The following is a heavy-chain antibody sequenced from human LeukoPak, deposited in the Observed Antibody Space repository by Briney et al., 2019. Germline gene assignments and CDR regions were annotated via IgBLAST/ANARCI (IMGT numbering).Heavy chain of an antibody. Sequence: SSETLSLTCTVSGGSFSSSSYYWGWIRQPPGQGLEWIGSIYYTGSTNYNPSLKSRISISMDTSKNQFSLKLSSVTAADTAVYYCASSYWYSSSWYDAVFDYWGQGTLVTVSS. J-gene: IGHJ4*02. V-gene: IGHV4-39*07. CDR2: IYYTGST. CDR3: ASSYWYSSSWYDAVFDY. D-gene: IGHD6-13*01. CDR1: GGSFSSSSYY.